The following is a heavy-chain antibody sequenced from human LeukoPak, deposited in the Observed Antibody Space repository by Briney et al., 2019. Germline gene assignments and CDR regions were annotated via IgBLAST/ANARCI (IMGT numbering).Heavy chain of an antibody. CDR1: GFTFSSYA. D-gene: IGHD2-21*02. Sequence: GGSLRLSCAASGFTFSSYAMHWVRQAPGKGLEWVAVISYDGSNKYYADSVKGRFTISRDNSKNTLYLQMNSLRAEDTAVYYCARGGFVVVTAILHYWGQGTLVTVSA. CDR2: ISYDGSNK. J-gene: IGHJ4*02. V-gene: IGHV3-30-3*01. CDR3: ARGGFVVVTAILHY.